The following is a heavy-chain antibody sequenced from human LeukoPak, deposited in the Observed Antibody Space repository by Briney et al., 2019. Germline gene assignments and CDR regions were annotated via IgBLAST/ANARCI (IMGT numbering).Heavy chain of an antibody. V-gene: IGHV4-34*01. J-gene: IGHJ4*02. CDR1: GGAFSGYY. D-gene: IGHD4-17*01. CDR3: ARGFVAYGDYGGD. Sequence: SETRSLTCAVYGGAFSGYYWSWIRQPPGKGLEWIGEINHSGSTNYNPSLKSRVTISVDTSKNQFSLKLSSVTAADTAVYYCARGFVAYGDYGGDWGQGTLVTVSS. CDR2: INHSGST.